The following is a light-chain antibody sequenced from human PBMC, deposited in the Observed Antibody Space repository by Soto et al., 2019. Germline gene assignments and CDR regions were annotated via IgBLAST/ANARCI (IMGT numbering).Light chain of an antibody. CDR2: GAS. CDR3: QQYGSSPRT. CDR1: QSTNGNY. Sequence: EIVLTQSPGTLSLSPGDRATLSCRAIQSTNGNYLHWYQQKPGQAPRLLIYGASSRATGIPDRFGGSGSGTDFTLTISRLEPEDFAVYYCQQYGSSPRTFGQGTKVDIK. V-gene: IGKV3-20*01. J-gene: IGKJ1*01.